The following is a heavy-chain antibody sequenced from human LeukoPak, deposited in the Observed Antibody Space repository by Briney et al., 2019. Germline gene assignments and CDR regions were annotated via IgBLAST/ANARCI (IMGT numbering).Heavy chain of an antibody. D-gene: IGHD3-3*01. CDR2: ISSSGSTI. V-gene: IGHV3-48*04. CDR3: AREMWRGFVDY. CDR1: GFTSSSYS. Sequence: PGGSLGLSCAASGFTSSSYSMNWVRQAPGKGLEWVSYISSSGSTIYYADSVKGRFTISRDNAKNSLYLQMNSLRAEDTAVYYCAREMWRGFVDYWGQGTLVTVSS. J-gene: IGHJ4*02.